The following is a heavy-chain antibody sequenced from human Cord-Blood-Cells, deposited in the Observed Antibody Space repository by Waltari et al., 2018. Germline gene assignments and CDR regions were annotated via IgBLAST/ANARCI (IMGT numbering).Heavy chain of an antibody. CDR3: ARATTGDREDAFDI. CDR2: IDWTDDK. V-gene: IGHV2-70*01. CDR1: VYSLSTSVLC. J-gene: IGHJ3*02. Sequence: QATLREPGPALVKPTLTLTLTCTLSVYSLSTSVLCVSWIRQPPGKALVWLALIDWTDDKYYNTALKARLTISKDTSKDQVVLKMTNMGLVDTATYYCARATTGDREDAFDIWGQGTMVTVSS. D-gene: IGHD7-27*01.